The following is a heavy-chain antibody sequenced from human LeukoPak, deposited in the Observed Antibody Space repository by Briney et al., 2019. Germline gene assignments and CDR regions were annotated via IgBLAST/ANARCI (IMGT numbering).Heavy chain of an antibody. Sequence: ASVKVSCKASGYTFTSYDINWVRQATGQGLEWMGWMNPNSGNTGYAQKFQGRVTMTRNTSISTAYMELSSLRSEDTAVYYCARSYYDSSGVQLFDIWGQGTMVTVSS. J-gene: IGHJ3*02. D-gene: IGHD3-22*01. V-gene: IGHV1-8*01. CDR1: GYTFTSYD. CDR3: ARSYYDSSGVQLFDI. CDR2: MNPNSGNT.